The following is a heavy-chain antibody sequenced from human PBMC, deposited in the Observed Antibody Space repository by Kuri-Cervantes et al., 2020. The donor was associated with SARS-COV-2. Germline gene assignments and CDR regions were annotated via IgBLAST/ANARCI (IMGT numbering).Heavy chain of an antibody. V-gene: IGHV3-21*01. CDR3: ARGPGGRRYSYGYEDYYYYYMDV. CDR1: GFTFSSYA. D-gene: IGHD5-18*01. Sequence: GESLKISCAASGFTFSSYAMSWVRQAPGRGLEWVSAISSSSSYIYYADSVKGRFTISRDNAKNSLYLQMNSLRAEDTAVYYCARGPGGRRYSYGYEDYYYYYMDVWGKGTTVTVSS. CDR2: ISSSSSYI. J-gene: IGHJ6*03.